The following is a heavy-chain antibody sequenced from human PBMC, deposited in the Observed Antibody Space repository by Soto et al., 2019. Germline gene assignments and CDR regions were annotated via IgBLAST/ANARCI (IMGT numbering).Heavy chain of an antibody. D-gene: IGHD4-17*01. J-gene: IGHJ4*02. CDR3: ARAGGTMTTVTTYIY. CDR1: GGSISSYY. CDR2: IYTSGST. V-gene: IGHV4-4*07. Sequence: SETLSLTCTVSGGSISSYYWSWIRQPAGKGLEWIGRIYTSGSTNYNPSLKSRVTMSVDTPKNQFSLKLSSVTAADTAVYYCARAGGTMTTVTTYIYWGQGTLVTVSS.